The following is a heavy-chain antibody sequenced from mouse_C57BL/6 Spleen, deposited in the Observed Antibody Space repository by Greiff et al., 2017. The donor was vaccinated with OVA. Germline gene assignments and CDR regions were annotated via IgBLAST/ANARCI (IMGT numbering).Heavy chain of an antibody. D-gene: IGHD1-1*01. CDR3: ASPYYGSSYYARDY. CDR1: GYTFTSYW. V-gene: IGHV1-55*01. CDR2: IYPGSGST. Sequence: QVQLQQPGAELVKPGASVKMSCKASGYTFTSYWITWVKQRPGQGLEWIGDIYPGSGSTNYNEKFKSKATLTVDTSSSTAYMQLSSLTSEDSAVYYCASPYYGSSYYARDYWGQGTSVTVSS. J-gene: IGHJ4*01.